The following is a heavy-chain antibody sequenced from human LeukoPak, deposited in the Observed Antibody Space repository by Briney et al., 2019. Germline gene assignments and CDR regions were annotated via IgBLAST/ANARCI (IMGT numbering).Heavy chain of an antibody. Sequence: SETLTLTCTVSGASINIYTYYWGWIRQPPGKGLEWIGSVSYSGSPYYNPSLTSRATISVDTSRNQVSLKLSSVTAADTAVYYCARFNELRFPPDYWGQGTLVTVSS. J-gene: IGHJ4*02. D-gene: IGHD3-3*01. CDR3: ARFNELRFPPDY. CDR1: GASINIYTYY. V-gene: IGHV4-39*01. CDR2: VSYSGSP.